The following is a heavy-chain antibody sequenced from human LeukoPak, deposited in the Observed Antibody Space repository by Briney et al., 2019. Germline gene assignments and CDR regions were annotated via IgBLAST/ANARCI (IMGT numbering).Heavy chain of an antibody. V-gene: IGHV4-39*07. Sequence: SETLSLTCTVSGGSISSSSYYWGWIRQPPGKGLEWIGSIYYSGSTYYNPSLKSRVTISVDTSKNQFSLKLSSVTAADTAVYYCARVKALLWFGEYDYWGQGTLVTVSS. CDR1: GGSISSSSYY. CDR3: ARVKALLWFGEYDY. CDR2: IYYSGST. D-gene: IGHD3-10*01. J-gene: IGHJ4*02.